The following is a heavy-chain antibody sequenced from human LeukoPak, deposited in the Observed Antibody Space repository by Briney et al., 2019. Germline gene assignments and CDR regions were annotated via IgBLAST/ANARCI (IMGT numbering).Heavy chain of an antibody. CDR2: ISAYDGNT. CDR3: ARDFGMFTISHGDAFAI. CDR1: GYTFDNYG. V-gene: IGHV1-18*01. D-gene: IGHD5-24*01. J-gene: IGHJ3*02. Sequence: ASVKVSCNASGYTFDNYGISWVRQAPGQGLEWMGWISAYDGNTNYANKLQGRVTMTTDASTSTAFMELRSLTSDDTAVYFCARDFGMFTISHGDAFAIWGQGTVVTVSS.